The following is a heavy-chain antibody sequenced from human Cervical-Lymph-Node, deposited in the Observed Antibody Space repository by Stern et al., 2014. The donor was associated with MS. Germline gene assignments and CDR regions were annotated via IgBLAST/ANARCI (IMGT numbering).Heavy chain of an antibody. D-gene: IGHD6-19*01. V-gene: IGHV7-4-1*02. J-gene: IGHJ4*02. Sequence: QVQLVQSGSELKKPGASVKVSCKASGYTFTTYPMNWVRQAPGQGLEWMGWISTDTGNPTYAQGFTGRFVSSLDTSVSTAYLQISSLKADDTAVYYCARLAYTSAYYGERLHLFDYWGQGTLFAVSS. CDR2: ISTDTGNP. CDR1: GYTFTTYP. CDR3: ARLAYTSAYYGERLHLFDY.